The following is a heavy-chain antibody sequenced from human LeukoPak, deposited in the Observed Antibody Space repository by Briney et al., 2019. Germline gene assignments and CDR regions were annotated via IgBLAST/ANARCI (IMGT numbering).Heavy chain of an antibody. Sequence: ASVKVSCQSSGYTFRHYGIRWVRQVPGQGLAWVAWISVYTGETDYSQKFQNRVTLTTDTSTSTAYMEMRSLTSDDTAVHYCVRDFPTKSLRHFEYWGQGTLVTVSS. V-gene: IGHV1-18*01. J-gene: IGHJ4*02. CDR2: ISVYTGET. CDR1: GYTFRHYG. CDR3: VRDFPTKSLRHFEY. D-gene: IGHD5-24*01.